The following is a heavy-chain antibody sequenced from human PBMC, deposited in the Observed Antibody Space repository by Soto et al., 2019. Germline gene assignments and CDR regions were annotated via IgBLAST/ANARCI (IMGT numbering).Heavy chain of an antibody. CDR2: ISGSGDRT. J-gene: IGHJ6*02. V-gene: IGHV3-23*01. CDR3: ARDRAATKVVVPATAYYSYPLGV. CDR1: GFTLSSYA. D-gene: IGHD2-21*02. Sequence: GGSLRLSCAASGFTLSSYAMSWVRQAPGKGLEWVSSISGSGDRTYYADSVRGRFTISRDNSKNTLYLQMNSLRADDTAVFYCARDRAATKVVVPATAYYSYPLGVWGQGTTVTAP.